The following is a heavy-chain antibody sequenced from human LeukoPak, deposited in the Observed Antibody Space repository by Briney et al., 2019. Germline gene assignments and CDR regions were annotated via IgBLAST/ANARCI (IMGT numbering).Heavy chain of an antibody. CDR3: AKDLSAMAAADSWDY. Sequence: GGSLRLSCAASGFIFSTYSMNWVRQAPGKGLEWVSAISGSGGSTYYADSVKGRFTISRDNSKNTLYLQMNSLRAEDTAVYYCAKDLSAMAAADSWDYWGQGTLVTASS. D-gene: IGHD6-13*01. CDR2: ISGSGGST. V-gene: IGHV3-23*01. J-gene: IGHJ4*02. CDR1: GFIFSTYS.